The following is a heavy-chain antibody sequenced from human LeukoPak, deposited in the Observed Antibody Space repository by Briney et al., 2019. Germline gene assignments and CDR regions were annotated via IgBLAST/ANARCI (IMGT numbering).Heavy chain of an antibody. CDR2: IYYSGST. CDR3: ARVPYYDFWSGYFPTYYFDY. CDR1: GGSISSYY. D-gene: IGHD3-3*01. V-gene: IGHV4-59*01. Sequence: SETLSLTCTVSGGSISSYYWSWIRQPPGKGLEWIGYIYYSGSTNYNPSLKSRVTITVDTSKNQFSLKLSSVTAADTAVYYCARVPYYDFWSGYFPTYYFDYWGQGTLVTVSS. J-gene: IGHJ4*02.